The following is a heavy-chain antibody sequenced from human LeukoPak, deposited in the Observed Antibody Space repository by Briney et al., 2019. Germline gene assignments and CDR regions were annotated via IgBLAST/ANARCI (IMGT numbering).Heavy chain of an antibody. V-gene: IGHV3-74*01. J-gene: IGHJ4*02. CDR3: AKDHGSSDWYYFDY. D-gene: IGHD6-13*01. CDR1: GFTFSSYW. CDR2: INSDGSST. Sequence: GGSLRLSCAASGFTFSSYWMHWVRQTPGKGLVWVSRINSDGSSTRYADSVKGRFSISRDNAKNTLYLQMNTLRADDTAVYYCAKDHGSSDWYYFDYWGQGTLVTVSS.